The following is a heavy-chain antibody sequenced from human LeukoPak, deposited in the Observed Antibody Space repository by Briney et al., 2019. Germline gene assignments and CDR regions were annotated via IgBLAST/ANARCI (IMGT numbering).Heavy chain of an antibody. J-gene: IGHJ3*02. CDR2: IYYSGST. CDR1: GGSISSYY. V-gene: IGHV4-59*01. Sequence: SETLSPTCTVSGGSISSYYWSWIRQPPGKGLEWIGYIYYSGSTNYNPSLKSRVTISVDTSKNQFPLKLSSVTAADTAVYYCARGSGYDDAFDIWGQGTMVTVSS. CDR3: ARGSGYDDAFDI. D-gene: IGHD3-3*01.